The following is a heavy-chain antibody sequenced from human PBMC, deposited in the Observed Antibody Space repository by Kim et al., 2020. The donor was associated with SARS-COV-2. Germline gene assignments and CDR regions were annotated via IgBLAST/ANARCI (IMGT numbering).Heavy chain of an antibody. Sequence: SETLSLTCTVSGGSISSSSYYWGWIRQPPGKGLEWIGSIYYSGSTYYNPSLKSRVTISVDTSKNQFSLKLSSVTAADTAVYYCARDLENFGYYDSSGYGMDVWGQGTTVTVSS. CDR2: IYYSGST. J-gene: IGHJ6*02. CDR3: ARDLENFGYYDSSGYGMDV. CDR1: GGSISSSSYY. V-gene: IGHV4-39*02. D-gene: IGHD3-22*01.